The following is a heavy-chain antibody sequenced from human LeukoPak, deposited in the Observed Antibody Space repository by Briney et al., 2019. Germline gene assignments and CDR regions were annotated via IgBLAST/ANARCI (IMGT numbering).Heavy chain of an antibody. CDR2: IYYSGST. V-gene: IGHV4-39*01. Sequence: PSETLSLTCAVYGGSFSGYYWGWIRQPPGKGLEWIGSIYYSGSTYYNPSLKSRVTISVDTSKYQFSLKLSSVTAADTAVYYCAELGITMIGGVWGKGTTVTISS. D-gene: IGHD3-10*02. CDR3: AELGITMIGGV. CDR1: GGSFSGYY. J-gene: IGHJ6*04.